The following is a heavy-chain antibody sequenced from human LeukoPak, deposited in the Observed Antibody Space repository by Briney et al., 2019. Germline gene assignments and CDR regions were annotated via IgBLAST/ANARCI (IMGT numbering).Heavy chain of an antibody. CDR1: GFTFSSYS. CDR3: ARDPNYSSSWYVSYYYYYMDV. Sequence: GGSLRLSCAASGFTFSSYSMNWVRHAPGKGLEWVSYISSSSSTIYYADFVKGRFTISRDNAKNSLYLQMNSLRDEDTAVYYCARDPNYSSSWYVSYYYYYMDVWGKGTTVTVSS. D-gene: IGHD6-13*01. J-gene: IGHJ6*03. CDR2: ISSSSSTI. V-gene: IGHV3-48*02.